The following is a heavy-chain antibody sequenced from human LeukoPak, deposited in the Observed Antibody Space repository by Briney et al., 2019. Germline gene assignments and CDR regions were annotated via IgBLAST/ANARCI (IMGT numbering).Heavy chain of an antibody. D-gene: IGHD2-21*02. V-gene: IGHV3-66*02. Sequence: PGGSLRLSCAASGFTVSSNYMSWVRQAPGKGLEWVSVIYSGGSTYYADSVKGRFTFSRDNSKNTLYLQMNSLRAEDTAVYYCAREAAYCGGDCYAPHYYYYYYMDVWGKGTTVTVSS. J-gene: IGHJ6*03. CDR3: AREAAYCGGDCYAPHYYYYYYMDV. CDR1: GFTVSSNY. CDR2: IYSGGST.